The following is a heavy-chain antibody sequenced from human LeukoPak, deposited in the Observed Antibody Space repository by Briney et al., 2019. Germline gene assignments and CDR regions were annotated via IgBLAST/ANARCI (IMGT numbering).Heavy chain of an antibody. V-gene: IGHV3-66*02. CDR1: GFTVSNNY. Sequence: GGSLRLSCAASGFTVSNNYMSWVRQAPGKGLEWVSAIYTVGSSYADSVKGRFTISRDNSANTLHLHMNSLRPEDTAVYYCARDGGFGGPPGDNWFDSWGQGTLVTVSS. CDR3: ARDGGFGGPPGDNWFDS. CDR2: IYTVGSS. D-gene: IGHD3-16*01. J-gene: IGHJ5*01.